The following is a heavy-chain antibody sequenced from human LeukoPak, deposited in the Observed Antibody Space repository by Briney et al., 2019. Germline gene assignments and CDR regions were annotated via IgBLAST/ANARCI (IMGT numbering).Heavy chain of an antibody. CDR1: GFTFDDYA. CDR2: ISWNSGSI. Sequence: GRSLRLSCAASGFTFDDYAMHWVRQAPGKGLEWVSGISWNSGSIGYADSVKGRFTISRDNAKTSLYLQMNSLRAEDTALYYCATWPVVTGVMNYGMDVWGQGTTVTVSS. J-gene: IGHJ6*02. CDR3: ATWPVVTGVMNYGMDV. D-gene: IGHD4-23*01. V-gene: IGHV3-9*01.